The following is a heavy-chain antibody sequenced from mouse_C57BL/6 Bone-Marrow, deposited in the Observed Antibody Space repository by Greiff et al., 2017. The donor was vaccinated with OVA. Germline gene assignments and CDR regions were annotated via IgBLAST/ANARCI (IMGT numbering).Heavy chain of an antibody. CDR3: ARDYYGDY. J-gene: IGHJ2*01. D-gene: IGHD1-1*01. V-gene: IGHV3-6*01. Sequence: EVQVVESGPGLVKPSQSLSLTCSVTGYSITSGYYWNWIRQFPGNKLEWMGYISYDGSNNYNPSLKNRISITRDTSKNQFFLKLNSVTTEDTATYYCARDYYGDYWGQGTTLTVSS. CDR1: GYSITSGYY. CDR2: ISYDGSN.